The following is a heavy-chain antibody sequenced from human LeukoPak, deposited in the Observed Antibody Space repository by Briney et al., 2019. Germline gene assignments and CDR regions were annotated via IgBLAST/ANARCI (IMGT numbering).Heavy chain of an antibody. D-gene: IGHD2-2*01. CDR2: IYYGGST. CDR1: GGSISSSSYY. CDR3: ARDAGHQLPRRNYYAMDV. V-gene: IGHV4-39*07. Sequence: MTSETLSLTCTVSGGSISSSSYYWGWIRQPPGKGLEWIGSIYYGGSTYYNSSLKSRVTISVDISKNQFSLKVSPVTAADTAVYYCARDAGHQLPRRNYYAMDVWGQGTTVTVSS. J-gene: IGHJ6*02.